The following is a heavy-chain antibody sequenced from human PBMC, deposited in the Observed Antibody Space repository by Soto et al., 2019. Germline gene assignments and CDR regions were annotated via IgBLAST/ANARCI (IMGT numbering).Heavy chain of an antibody. Sequence: QITLKESGPTLVRPTQTLTLTCTFSGFSLSTSGVGLGWIRQPPGKALQWLELIYWDDEKRYSPSLKIRLTITKDTSKNQVVLTMTNMDTVDTATYYCAHSRCGGDCLQSYSSHYYYGMDVWGQGTTVTVS. CDR1: GFSLSTSGVG. CDR2: IYWDDEK. D-gene: IGHD2-21*02. CDR3: AHSRCGGDCLQSYSSHYYYGMDV. J-gene: IGHJ6*02. V-gene: IGHV2-5*02.